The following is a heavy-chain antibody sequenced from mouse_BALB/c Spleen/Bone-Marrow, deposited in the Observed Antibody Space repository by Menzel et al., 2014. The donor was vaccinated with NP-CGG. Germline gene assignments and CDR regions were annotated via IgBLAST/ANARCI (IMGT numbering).Heavy chain of an antibody. J-gene: IGHJ3*01. V-gene: IGHV5-12-2*01. Sequence: VQLKESGGGLVQPGGSLELSCAASGFTFSSYTMSWVRQTPEKRLEWVAYISNGGGSTYYPDTVKGRLTISRDNAKNTLYLQMKSLKSEDTAMYYCARRASAYWGQGTLVTVSA. CDR1: GFTFSSYT. CDR2: ISNGGGST. D-gene: IGHD3-1*01. CDR3: ARRASAY.